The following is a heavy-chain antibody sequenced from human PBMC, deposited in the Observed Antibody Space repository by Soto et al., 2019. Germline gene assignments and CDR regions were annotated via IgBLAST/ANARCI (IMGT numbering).Heavy chain of an antibody. Sequence: QVQLQESGPGLVKPSQTLSLTCTVSGGSISSGGYYWSWIRQHPGKGLEWIGYIYSSGSTYYNSSLKSRVTISVDTSKNQFSLKLSSVTAADTAVYYCARAADDIAVAGAFDYWGQGTLVTVSS. V-gene: IGHV4-31*03. D-gene: IGHD6-19*01. J-gene: IGHJ4*02. CDR3: ARAADDIAVAGAFDY. CDR1: GGSISSGGYY. CDR2: IYSSGST.